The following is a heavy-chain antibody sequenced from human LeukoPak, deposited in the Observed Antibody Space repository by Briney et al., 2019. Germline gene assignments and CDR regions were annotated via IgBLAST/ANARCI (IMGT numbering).Heavy chain of an antibody. CDR2: IYYSGST. D-gene: IGHD3-22*01. V-gene: IGHV4-30-4*08. Sequence: PSETLSLTCTVSGGSISSGDYYWSWIRQPPGKGLEWIGYIYYSGSTYYNPSLKSRVTISVDTSKNQFSLKLSSVTAADTAVYYCARHVSYYDTPCAFDIWGQGTMVTVSS. J-gene: IGHJ3*02. CDR3: ARHVSYYDTPCAFDI. CDR1: GGSISSGDYY.